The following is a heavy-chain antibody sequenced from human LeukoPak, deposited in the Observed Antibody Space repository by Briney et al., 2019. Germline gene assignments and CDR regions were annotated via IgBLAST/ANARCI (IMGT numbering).Heavy chain of an antibody. Sequence: GESLKISCAASGFTFSSYAMSWVRQAPGKGLEWVSAISGSGGSTYYADSVKGRFTISRDNSKNTLYLQMNSLRAEDTAVYYCAFPPSGSYYYYGMDVWGQGTTVTVSS. D-gene: IGHD6-19*01. J-gene: IGHJ6*02. V-gene: IGHV3-23*01. CDR1: GFTFSSYA. CDR3: AFPPSGSYYYYGMDV. CDR2: ISGSGGST.